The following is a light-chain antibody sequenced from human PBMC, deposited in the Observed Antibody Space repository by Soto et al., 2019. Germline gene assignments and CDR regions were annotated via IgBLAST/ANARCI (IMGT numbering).Light chain of an antibody. V-gene: IGLV1-51*01. J-gene: IGLJ1*01. Sequence: QSVLTQPPSVSAAPGHKVTISCSGSSSNIGSNYVSWYQQLPGTAPKLLIYENNKRPSGIPDRFSGSKSGTSATLGITGLQTGDEADYYCGTWDTSLSTLFGTGTKLTVL. CDR2: ENN. CDR1: SSNIGSNY. CDR3: GTWDTSLSTL.